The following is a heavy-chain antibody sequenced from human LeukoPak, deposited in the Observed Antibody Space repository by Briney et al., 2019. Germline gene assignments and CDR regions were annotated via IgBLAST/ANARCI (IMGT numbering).Heavy chain of an antibody. CDR1: GYTFTGYY. D-gene: IGHD3-16*02. V-gene: IGHV1-2*02. CDR3: ARDKRGFHDYVWGSYHNDY. J-gene: IGHJ4*02. Sequence: ASVKVSCKASGYTFTGYYMHWVRQAPGQGLEWMGWINPNSGGTNYAQKFQGRVTMTRDTSIGTAYMELSRLRSDDTAVYYCARDKRGFHDYVWGSYHNDYWGQGTLVTVSS. CDR2: INPNSGGT.